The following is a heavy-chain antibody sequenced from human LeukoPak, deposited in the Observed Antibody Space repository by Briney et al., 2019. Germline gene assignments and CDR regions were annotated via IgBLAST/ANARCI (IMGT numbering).Heavy chain of an antibody. V-gene: IGHV3-11*06. CDR1: GFTFSDYY. D-gene: IGHD6-19*01. Sequence: MTGGPLRLSCAASGFTFSDYYMSWIRQAPGKGLEWVSYISSSDTYTNYADSVKGRFTISRDSAKNSLYLQMNSLRAEDTAVYYCARGTYSSGSSADYWGQGTLVTVSS. CDR2: ISSSDTYT. CDR3: ARGTYSSGSSADY. J-gene: IGHJ4*02.